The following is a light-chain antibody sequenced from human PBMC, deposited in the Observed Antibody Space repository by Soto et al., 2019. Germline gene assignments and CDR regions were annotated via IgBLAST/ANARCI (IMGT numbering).Light chain of an antibody. J-gene: IGKJ1*01. V-gene: IGKV3-15*01. Sequence: EIVMTQSPATLSLSPGARATLSCRASQSVISTYLAWYKQKPGQAPRLXIYGASTRATGIPARVSGSGSGTDFTLTISSLKSEDFAVYYCQQYDNWPRTFGQGTKVDI. CDR3: QQYDNWPRT. CDR1: QSVISTY. CDR2: GAS.